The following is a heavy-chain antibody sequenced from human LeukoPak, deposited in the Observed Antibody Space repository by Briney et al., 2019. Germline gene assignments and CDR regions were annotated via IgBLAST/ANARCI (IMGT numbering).Heavy chain of an antibody. D-gene: IGHD6-19*01. V-gene: IGHV4-39*01. Sequence: SSETLSLTCTVSGGSISSSSCYWGWIRQPPGKGLEWIGSIYYSGSTYYNPSLKSRVTISVDTSKNQFSLKPSSVTAADTAVYYCAGHGTSGWTHGMDVWGQGTTVTVSS. J-gene: IGHJ6*02. CDR2: IYYSGST. CDR1: GGSISSSSCY. CDR3: AGHGTSGWTHGMDV.